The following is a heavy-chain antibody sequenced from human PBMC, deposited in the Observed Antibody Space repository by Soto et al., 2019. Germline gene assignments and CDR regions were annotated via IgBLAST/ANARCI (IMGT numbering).Heavy chain of an antibody. V-gene: IGHV1-2*02. CDR2: INPNTGGT. CDR1: GYTFTGYY. D-gene: IGHD3-9*01. Sequence: AAVKGSCKASGYTFTGYYIHWVRQAPGQGLEWMGWINPNTGGTNYAQNFQGRVTVTRDTSITTAYMELSSLRSDDTAMYFCARDSYYDILTGYFRNAFDIWGPGTMVPVSS. J-gene: IGHJ3*02. CDR3: ARDSYYDILTGYFRNAFDI.